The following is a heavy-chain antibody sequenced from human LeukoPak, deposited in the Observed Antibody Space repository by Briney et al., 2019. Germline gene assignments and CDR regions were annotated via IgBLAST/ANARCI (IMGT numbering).Heavy chain of an antibody. V-gene: IGHV3-64*02. D-gene: IGHD5-12*01. CDR3: AKGGGYEAQYYYYLDV. CDR1: GFTFSSYA. Sequence: PGGSLRLSCAASGFTFSSYAMHWVRQAPGKGLEYVSGISTNGGSTYYADSVKGRFTISRDNSKNTLFLRMGSLRAEDTAVYYCAKGGGYEAQYYYYLDVWGKGTTVTISS. J-gene: IGHJ6*03. CDR2: ISTNGGST.